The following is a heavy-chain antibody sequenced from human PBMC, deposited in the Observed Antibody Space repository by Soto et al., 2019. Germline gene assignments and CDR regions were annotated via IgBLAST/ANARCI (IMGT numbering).Heavy chain of an antibody. CDR1: GGSISSYY. V-gene: IGHV4-59*01. J-gene: IGHJ4*02. Sequence: SETLSLTCTVSGGSISSYYWSWIRQPPGKGLEWIGYIYYSGSTNYNPSLKSRVTISVDTSKNQFSLKLSSVTAADTAVYYCARCGYSYGYFDYWGQGTLVTVSS. CDR3: ARCGYSYGYFDY. D-gene: IGHD5-18*01. CDR2: IYYSGST.